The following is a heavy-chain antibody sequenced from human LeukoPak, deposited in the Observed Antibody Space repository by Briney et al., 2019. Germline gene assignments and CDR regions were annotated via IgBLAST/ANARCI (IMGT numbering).Heavy chain of an antibody. CDR1: EFTFSNYW. CDR3: ARDYRSTFDY. V-gene: IGHV3-11*01. CDR2: ISSSGTTI. Sequence: GGSLRLSCAASEFTFSNYWMTWVRQAPGKGLEWVSYISSSGTTISYTDSVKGRFTISRDNAKNSLYLQMNSLRAEDTAVYYCARDYRSTFDYWGQGTLVTVSS. D-gene: IGHD1-26*01. J-gene: IGHJ4*02.